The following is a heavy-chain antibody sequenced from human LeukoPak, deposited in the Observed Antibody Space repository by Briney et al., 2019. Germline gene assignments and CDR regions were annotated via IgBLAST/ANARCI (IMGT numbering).Heavy chain of an antibody. CDR2: ISASGAMT. CDR1: GLTFNDYA. J-gene: IGHJ4*02. V-gene: IGHV3-23*01. CDR3: AKDRSIGTYYTFDR. Sequence: GGSLRLSCAASGLTFNDYAMTWVRQAPGKGLEWVSSISASGAMTYYADSVKGRFTVSRDNSKNTLYLQMSRLTAADTAVYYCAKDRSIGTYYTFDRWGQGTLVTVSS. D-gene: IGHD1-26*01.